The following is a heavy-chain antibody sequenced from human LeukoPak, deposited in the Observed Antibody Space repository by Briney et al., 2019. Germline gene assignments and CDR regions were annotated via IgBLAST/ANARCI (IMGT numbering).Heavy chain of an antibody. J-gene: IGHJ4*02. D-gene: IGHD6-13*01. CDR1: GFTFSSYA. CDR3: ANRNAPGIAGY. V-gene: IGHV3-23*01. Sequence: GGSVRLSCAASGFTFSSYAMSWVCQAPGKGLEWVSAISGRGGSTYYADSVKGRFTISRDNSKNTLYLQMNSLRAEDTAVYYCANRNAPGIAGYWGQGTLVTVSS. CDR2: ISGRGGST.